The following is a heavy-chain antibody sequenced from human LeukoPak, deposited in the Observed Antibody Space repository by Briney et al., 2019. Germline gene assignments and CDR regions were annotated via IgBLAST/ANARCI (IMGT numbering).Heavy chain of an antibody. CDR2: INSDGSST. D-gene: IGHD3-10*01. J-gene: IGHJ4*02. Sequence: GGSLRLSCAASGFTFSSYWMHWVRQAPGRGLVWVSRINSDGSSTSYADSVKGRFTSSRDNANNTLYLQMNSLRAEDTAVYYCARAPLLWFGELLGTGSYYFDYRGQGTLVTVSS. CDR3: ARAPLLWFGELLGTGSYYFDY. V-gene: IGHV3-74*01. CDR1: GFTFSSYW.